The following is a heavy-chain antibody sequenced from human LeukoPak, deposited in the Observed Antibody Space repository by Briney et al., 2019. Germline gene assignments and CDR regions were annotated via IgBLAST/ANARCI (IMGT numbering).Heavy chain of an antibody. Sequence: PSETLSLTCTVSGGFISNDCWSWIRQPAGKGLEWIGRIQTSGSTRYNPSLESRVTISLDKSKNEISLKLTSVTAADTAVHYCARGLSPSYDYNYFDPWGQGTLVTVSS. V-gene: IGHV4-4*07. D-gene: IGHD3-16*01. J-gene: IGHJ5*02. CDR2: IQTSGST. CDR1: GGFISNDC. CDR3: ARGLSPSYDYNYFDP.